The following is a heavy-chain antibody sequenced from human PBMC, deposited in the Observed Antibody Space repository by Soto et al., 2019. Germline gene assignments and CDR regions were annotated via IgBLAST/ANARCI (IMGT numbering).Heavy chain of an antibody. D-gene: IGHD2-15*01. CDR2: ISGSGGST. Sequence: EVQLLESGGGLAQPGGSLRLSCAASGFTFSSNAMAWGRQAPGKGLEWVSGISGSGGSTYYADSVKGRFTISRDISKNTLYVQMNSLRAEDTAVYYCARGAGYCSGGSGSAYWGQGTLVTVSS. CDR1: GFTFSSNA. V-gene: IGHV3-23*01. CDR3: ARGAGYCSGGSGSAY. J-gene: IGHJ4*02.